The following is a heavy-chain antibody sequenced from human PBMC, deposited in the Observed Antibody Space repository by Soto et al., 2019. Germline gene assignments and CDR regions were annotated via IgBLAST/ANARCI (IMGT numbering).Heavy chain of an antibody. CDR1: GFTFSSYA. D-gene: IGHD6-6*01. J-gene: IGHJ4*02. V-gene: IGHV3-33*08. CDR2: VRDDGSNT. CDR3: AREEGSSWSLFDF. Sequence: GGSLRLSCAASGFTFSSYAMSWVRQAPGKGLEWVAAVRDDGSNTYYADSVKGRFTISRDTSKNTVHLQMNSLTAEDTAVYYCAREEGSSWSLFDFWGQGTQVTVSS.